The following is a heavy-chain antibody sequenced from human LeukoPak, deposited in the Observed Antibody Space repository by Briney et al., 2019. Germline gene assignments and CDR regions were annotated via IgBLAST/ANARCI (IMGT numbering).Heavy chain of an antibody. CDR3: ARDRAAADLDY. D-gene: IGHD6-13*01. CDR2: INSASTHI. V-gene: IGHV3-21*01. Sequence: GGSLRLSCSASGFTFSAFSMNWVRQTPGKGLQWVASINSASTHIFYAESVKGRFTISRDNANDSVFLQMSGLTDEDTGLYYCARDRAAADLDYWGQGTLVTVSS. J-gene: IGHJ4*02. CDR1: GFTFSAFS.